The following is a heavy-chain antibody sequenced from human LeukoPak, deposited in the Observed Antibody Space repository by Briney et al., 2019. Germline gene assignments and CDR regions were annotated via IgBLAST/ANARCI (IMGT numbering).Heavy chain of an antibody. CDR3: ARGGRGYYGSGSYSDY. J-gene: IGHJ4*02. V-gene: IGHV1-2*02. CDR1: GYTFTGYY. Sequence: GASVKVSCKASGYTFTGYYMHWVRQAPGQGLEWMGWINPNSGGTNYAQKFQGRVTMTRDTSISTAYMELSRLRSDDTAVYYCARGGRGYYGSGSYSDYWGQGTLVTVSS. CDR2: INPNSGGT. D-gene: IGHD3-10*01.